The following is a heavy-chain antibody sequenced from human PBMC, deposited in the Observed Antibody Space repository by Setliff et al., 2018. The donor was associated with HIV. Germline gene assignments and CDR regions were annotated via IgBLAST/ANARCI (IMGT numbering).Heavy chain of an antibody. J-gene: IGHJ6*04. CDR2: MNPNSGAT. CDR1: GHPFSNYD. CDR3: ASGKGVRGVIIRGGLDV. Sequence: EASVKVSCKTSGHPFSNYDIIWVRRATGQGLEWMGWMNPNSGATGYAQKFKDRFIMTRDTSISTAYMELSSLTSEDTAVYYCASGKGVRGVIIRGGLDVWGKGTTVTVSS. D-gene: IGHD3-10*01. V-gene: IGHV1-8*01.